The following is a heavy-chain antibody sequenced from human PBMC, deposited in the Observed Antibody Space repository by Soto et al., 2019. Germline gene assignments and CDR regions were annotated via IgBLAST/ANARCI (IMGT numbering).Heavy chain of an antibody. Sequence: EMQLVESGGGLVKPGGSLRLSCAASGFTFSDAWMTWVRQAPGKGLEWVGRIQSKTDGGPTDYAASVKGRFIISRDDSKNTLYLHMNSLQAEDTAVYYCSTVGWGSGKGVWGQGTTVTVSS. CDR2: IQSKTDGGPT. J-gene: IGHJ6*02. V-gene: IGHV3-15*01. D-gene: IGHD3-10*01. CDR3: STVGWGSGKGV. CDR1: GFTFSDAW.